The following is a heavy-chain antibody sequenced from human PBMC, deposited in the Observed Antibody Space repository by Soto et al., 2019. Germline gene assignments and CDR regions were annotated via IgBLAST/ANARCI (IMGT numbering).Heavy chain of an antibody. Sequence: ASVKVSCKASGYNFKVYGISWVRQAPGQGLEWMGWINVWDGNTNYAQKFQGRVTLTTDTSTNTAHMELRSLRSDDTATYYCARADYGENNWLDPWGQGTQVTVPQ. CDR2: INVWDGNT. V-gene: IGHV1-18*01. CDR3: ARADYGENNWLDP. CDR1: GYNFKVYG. J-gene: IGHJ5*02. D-gene: IGHD4-17*01.